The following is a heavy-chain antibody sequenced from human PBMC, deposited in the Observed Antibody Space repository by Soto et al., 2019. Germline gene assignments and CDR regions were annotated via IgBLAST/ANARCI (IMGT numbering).Heavy chain of an antibody. CDR2: ISSSSRTI. CDR3: SREADLTNGSCSGGSCYCVCDY. CDR1: GFTFSSYS. Sequence: EVQLVESGGGLVQPGGSLRLSCAASGFTFSSYSMNWVRQATGKGLEWVAYISSSSRTIYYADSVKGRFTISRDNAKNSLYLQMNSLRDEDTAVYDWSREADLTNGSCSGGSCYCVCDYWGQGTLVTFSS. J-gene: IGHJ4*02. D-gene: IGHD2-15*01. V-gene: IGHV3-48*02.